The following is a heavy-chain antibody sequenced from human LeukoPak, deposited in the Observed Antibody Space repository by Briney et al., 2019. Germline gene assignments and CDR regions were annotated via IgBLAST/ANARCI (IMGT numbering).Heavy chain of an antibody. J-gene: IGHJ4*02. D-gene: IGHD6-13*01. CDR2: ISYDGSNK. Sequence: PGGSLRLSCAASGFTFSSYAMHWVRQAPGKGLEWVAVISYDGSNKYYADSVKGRFTISRDNSKNTLYLQMNSLRAEDTAVYYCARWQQLVLDYWGQGTLVTVSS. CDR1: GFTFSSYA. V-gene: IGHV3-30-3*01. CDR3: ARWQQLVLDY.